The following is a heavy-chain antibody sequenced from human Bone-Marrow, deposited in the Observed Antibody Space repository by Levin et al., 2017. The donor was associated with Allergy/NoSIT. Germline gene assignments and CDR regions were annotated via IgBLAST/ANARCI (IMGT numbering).Heavy chain of an antibody. J-gene: IGHJ3*02. D-gene: IGHD2-2*01. CDR1: GFTFSSYW. Sequence: GESLKISCAASGFTFSSYWMSWVRQAPGKGLEWVANIKQDGSEKYYVDSVKGRFTISRDNAKNSLYLQMNSLRAEDTAVYYCARDHIVVVPAANAFDIWGQGTMVTVSS. CDR2: IKQDGSEK. CDR3: ARDHIVVVPAANAFDI. V-gene: IGHV3-7*03.